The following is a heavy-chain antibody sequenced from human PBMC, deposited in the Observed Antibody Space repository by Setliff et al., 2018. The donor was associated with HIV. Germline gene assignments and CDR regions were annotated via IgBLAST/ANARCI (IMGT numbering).Heavy chain of an antibody. Sequence: PSETLSLTCTVSGGSISSGNYYWGWNRQPPGKGLEWIGTIYYSGSTHYNPSLKSRVTISVDTSKNQFALKLSSVTAADTAVYYCASTKDCSNTSCPGTHYYYYLDVWGKGTTVTVSS. V-gene: IGHV4-39*01. D-gene: IGHD2-2*01. CDR2: IYYSGST. CDR3: ASTKDCSNTSCPGTHYYYYLDV. J-gene: IGHJ6*03. CDR1: GGSISSGNYY.